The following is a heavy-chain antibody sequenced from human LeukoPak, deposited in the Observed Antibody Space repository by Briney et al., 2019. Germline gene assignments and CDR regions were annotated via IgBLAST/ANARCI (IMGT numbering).Heavy chain of an antibody. V-gene: IGHV3-15*01. Sequence: PGGSLRLSCAASGFTFSNAWMSWVRQAPGKGLEWVGRIKSKTDGGTTDYTAPVKGRFTMSRDDSKNTLCLQMNSLKTEDTAVYYCTTGPFDYYGSASYLANGMDVWGQGTTVTVSS. J-gene: IGHJ6*02. CDR2: IKSKTDGGTT. D-gene: IGHD3-10*01. CDR3: TTGPFDYYGSASYLANGMDV. CDR1: GFTFSNAW.